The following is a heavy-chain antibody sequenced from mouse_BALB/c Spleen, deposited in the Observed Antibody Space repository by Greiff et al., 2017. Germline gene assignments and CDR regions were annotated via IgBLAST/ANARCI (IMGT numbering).Heavy chain of an antibody. J-gene: IGHJ2*01. V-gene: IGHV5-12-2*01. Sequence: EVNVVESGGGLVQPGGSLKLSCAASGFTFSSYTMSWVRQTPEKRLEWVAYISNGGGSTYYPDTVKGRFTISRDNAKNTLYLQMSSLKSEDTAMYYCARQGLLPTLNYFDYWGQGTTLTVSS. CDR2: ISNGGGST. D-gene: IGHD1-1*01. CDR1: GFTFSSYT. CDR3: ARQGLLPTLNYFDY.